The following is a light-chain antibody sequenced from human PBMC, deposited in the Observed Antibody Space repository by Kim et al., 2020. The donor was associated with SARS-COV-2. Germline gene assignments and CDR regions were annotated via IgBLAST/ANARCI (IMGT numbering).Light chain of an antibody. Sequence: ASTGDRVTITCRASQGISSYLAWYQQKPGKAPKLLIYAASTLQSGVPSRFSGSGSGTDFTLTISCLQSEDFATYYCQQYYSYPPRFGGGTKVDIK. V-gene: IGKV1-8*01. CDR2: AAS. CDR3: QQYYSYPPR. J-gene: IGKJ4*01. CDR1: QGISSY.